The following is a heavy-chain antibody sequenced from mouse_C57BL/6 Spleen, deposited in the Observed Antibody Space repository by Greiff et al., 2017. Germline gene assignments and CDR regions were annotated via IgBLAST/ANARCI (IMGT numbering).Heavy chain of an antibody. J-gene: IGHJ2*01. CDR3: ARGDYDANDFDY. CDR2: ISYSGST. V-gene: IGHV3-8*01. Sequence: VHVKQSGPGLAKPSQTLSLTCSVTGYSITSDYWNWIRKFPGNKLEYMGYISYSGSTYYNPSLKSRISITRDTSKNQYYLQLNSGTTEDTATYYCARGDYDANDFDYWGQGTTLTVSS. CDR1: GYSITSDY. D-gene: IGHD2-4*01.